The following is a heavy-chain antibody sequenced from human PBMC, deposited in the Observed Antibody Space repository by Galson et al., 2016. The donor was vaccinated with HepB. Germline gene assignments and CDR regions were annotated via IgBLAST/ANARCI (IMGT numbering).Heavy chain of an antibody. CDR1: GFSLNTNRML. V-gene: IGHV2-5*08. Sequence: PALVKPTQTLTLTCTFSGFSLNTNRMLVGWIRQPPGKALEWLALIFWDDDQRYRPSMESRLTIAKDTSKNQVVLTMTNMDPVDTATYYCVHRNNVGWYFFDNWGQGTLVTVSS. CDR3: VHRNNVGWYFFDN. D-gene: IGHD6-19*01. CDR2: IFWDDDQ. J-gene: IGHJ4*02.